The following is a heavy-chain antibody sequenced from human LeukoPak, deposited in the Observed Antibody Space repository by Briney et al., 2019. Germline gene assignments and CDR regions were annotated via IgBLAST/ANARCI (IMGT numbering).Heavy chain of an antibody. V-gene: IGHV4-61*02. D-gene: IGHD1-26*01. CDR2: IYTSGST. CDR3: ARGSHVGYFDY. J-gene: IGHJ4*02. CDR1: GGSISSGSYY. Sequence: PSETLSLTCTVSGGSISSGSYYWSWIWQPAGKGLEWIGRIYTSGSTNYNPSLKSRVTISVDTSKNQFSLKLSSVTAADTAVYYCARGSHVGYFDYWGQGTLVTVSS.